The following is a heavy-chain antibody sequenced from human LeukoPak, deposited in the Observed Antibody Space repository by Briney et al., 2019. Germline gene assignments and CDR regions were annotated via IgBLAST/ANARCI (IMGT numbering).Heavy chain of an antibody. D-gene: IGHD2-15*01. CDR3: ALGYCSGGSCYPYFDH. CDR1: GGTFSSYA. V-gene: IGHV1-69*04. J-gene: IGHJ4*02. CDR2: IIPILGIA. Sequence: SVKVSCKASGGTFSSYAISWVRQAPGQGLEWMGRIIPILGIANYAQKFQGRVTITADKSTSTAYMELSSLRSEDTAVYYCALGYCSGGSCYPYFDHWGQGTLVTVSS.